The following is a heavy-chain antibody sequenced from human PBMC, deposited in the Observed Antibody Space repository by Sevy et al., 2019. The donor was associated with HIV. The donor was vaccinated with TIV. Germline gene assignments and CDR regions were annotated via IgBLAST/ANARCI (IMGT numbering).Heavy chain of an antibody. Sequence: SETLSLSCSFSGEFISTYYWTWIRQAPGKGVDWIGSIQYSGTTNYNPSLKSRVTISIDTSKNQFSLNLSSVTAADTALYFCARGFAIEGLYFDFWGQGILVTVSS. J-gene: IGHJ4*02. V-gene: IGHV4-59*13. CDR2: IQYSGTT. D-gene: IGHD1-26*01. CDR3: ARGFAIEGLYFDF. CDR1: GEFISTYY.